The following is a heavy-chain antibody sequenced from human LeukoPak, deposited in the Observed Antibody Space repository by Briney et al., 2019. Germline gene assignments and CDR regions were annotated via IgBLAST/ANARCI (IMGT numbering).Heavy chain of an antibody. CDR1: GFTFSSYW. J-gene: IGHJ6*03. CDR3: ARDNRVVVPAAIDSYYYMDV. Sequence: GSPRPSCAASGFTFSSYWMNWVRQAPGKGLEWVANIKQDGSEKYYVDSVKGRFTISIDNAKTSLYLQMNSLRAEDTAVYYCARDNRVVVPAAIDSYYYMDVWGKGTTVTVSS. V-gene: IGHV3-7*01. CDR2: IKQDGSEK. D-gene: IGHD2-2*01.